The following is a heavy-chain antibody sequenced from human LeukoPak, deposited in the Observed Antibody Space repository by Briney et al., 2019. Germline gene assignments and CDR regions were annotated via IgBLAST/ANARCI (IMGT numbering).Heavy chain of an antibody. Sequence: PSETLSLTCTVSGDSVSSYYWSWIRQPPGKGLEWIGDMYYSGSINYDPSLKSRVTISVDTSKNQFSPKVSSVTAADTAVYFCARVLPPLYHFDYWGQGTLVTVSS. J-gene: IGHJ4*02. CDR2: MYYSGSI. D-gene: IGHD3-10*01. V-gene: IGHV4-59*08. CDR3: ARVLPPLYHFDY. CDR1: GDSVSSYY.